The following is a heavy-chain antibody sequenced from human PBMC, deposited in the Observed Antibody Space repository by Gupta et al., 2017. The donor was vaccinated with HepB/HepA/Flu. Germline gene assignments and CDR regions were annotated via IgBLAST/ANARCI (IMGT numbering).Heavy chain of an antibody. D-gene: IGHD5-24*01. CDR2: IYYSGST. V-gene: IGHV4-39*01. Sequence: QLRLQESGPGLVKPSETLSLTCTVPGGSISSSSYYWGWIRQPPGKGLEWIGSIYYSGSTYYHASLKSRVTISVDTSKNQFSLKLSSVTAADTAVYYCARHGWLQFFLYWGQGTLVTVSS. J-gene: IGHJ4*02. CDR3: ARHGWLQFFLY. CDR1: GGSISSSSYY.